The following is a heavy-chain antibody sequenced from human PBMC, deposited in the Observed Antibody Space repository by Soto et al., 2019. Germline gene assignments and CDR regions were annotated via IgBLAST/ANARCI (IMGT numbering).Heavy chain of an antibody. CDR2: VSHDGRNT. CDR1: GFTYSDYA. J-gene: IGHJ4*02. V-gene: IGHV3-30*03. D-gene: IGHD3-3*02. Sequence: VQLVESGGGVVQPGRSLRLSCAASGFTYSDYAMQWVRQAPGKGLEWVAVVSHDGRNTHYADSVKGRFTISRDSSKITVALEMTSLRADDTAVYYSATGGRHLLVTSDFIYWVQRSLVTVSS. CDR3: ATGGRHLLVTSDFIY.